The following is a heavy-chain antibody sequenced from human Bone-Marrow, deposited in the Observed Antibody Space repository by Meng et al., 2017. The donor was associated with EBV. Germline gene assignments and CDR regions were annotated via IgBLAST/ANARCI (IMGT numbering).Heavy chain of an antibody. J-gene: IGHJ4*02. CDR3: ARGPTCGYNCPYYFDF. CDR2: MNPNSGNT. D-gene: IGHD5-24*01. Sequence: QGQLVHLGAEVEKPGGAVKVSCKASGYTFTKYDINWVRQATGQGLEWVGWMNPNSGNTGYAQKFQGRVAMTRNTSISTAYMELSSLRSEDTAVYYCARGPTCGYNCPYYFDFWGQGTLVTVSS. CDR1: GYTFTKYD. V-gene: IGHV1-8*01.